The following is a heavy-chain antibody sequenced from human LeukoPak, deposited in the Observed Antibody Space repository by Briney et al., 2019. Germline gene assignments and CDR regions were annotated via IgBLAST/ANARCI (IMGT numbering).Heavy chain of an antibody. J-gene: IGHJ1*01. CDR1: GGSISSGGYY. V-gene: IGHV4-31*03. D-gene: IGHD3-22*01. CDR2: IYYSGSP. CDR3: ARAYSYYYHSSGYYAPKYFQH. Sequence: SETLSLTCTVSGGSISSGGYYWRWIRQHPGKRLEWIGYIYYSGSPYYNPSLKSRLTISVDTSKNQFSLQPTSVTAADTAVYYCARAYSYYYHSSGYYAPKYFQHWGQGTLVTVSS.